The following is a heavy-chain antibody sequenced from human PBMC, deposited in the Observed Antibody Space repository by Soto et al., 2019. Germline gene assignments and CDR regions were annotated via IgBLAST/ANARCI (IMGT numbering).Heavy chain of an antibody. CDR3: ARDGVLFRAGFDS. J-gene: IGHJ4*02. D-gene: IGHD3-16*01. V-gene: IGHV3-11*01. Sequence: QVQLVESGGGLVKPGGSLRLSCAVSGFTFSNYYMDWIRQAPGKGLEWVSYISTSGTSTFYADSVKDRFTISRDNAENSLFLQMDSLRVEDTAVYFCARDGVLFRAGFDSWGQGTLVTVAS. CDR2: ISTSGTST. CDR1: GFTFSNYY.